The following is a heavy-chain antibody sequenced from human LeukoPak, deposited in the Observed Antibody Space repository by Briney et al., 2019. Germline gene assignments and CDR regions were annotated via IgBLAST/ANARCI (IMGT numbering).Heavy chain of an antibody. J-gene: IGHJ4*02. V-gene: IGHV4-61*02. CDR3: ARRGSFMITFGGVYFDY. CDR2: IYTSGST. Sequence: PSQTLSLTCTVSGGSISSGSYYWSWIRQPAGKGLEWIRRIYTSGSTNYNPSLKSRVTISVDTSKNQFSLKLSSVTAADTAVYYCARRGSFMITFGGVYFDYWGQGTLVTVSS. D-gene: IGHD3-16*01. CDR1: GGSISSGSYY.